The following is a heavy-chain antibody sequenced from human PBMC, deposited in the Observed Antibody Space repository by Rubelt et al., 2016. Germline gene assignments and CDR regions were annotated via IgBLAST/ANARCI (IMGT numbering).Heavy chain of an antibody. V-gene: IGHV3-30*18. CDR2: ISYDGSNK. J-gene: IGHJ6*03. CDR3: AKDKSPQNYYYYMDV. Sequence: SSYGMHWVRQAPGKGLEWVAVISYDGSNKYYAGSVKGRFTISRDNSKNTLYLQMNSLRAEDTAVYYCAKDKSPQNYYYYMDVWGKGTTVTVSS. CDR1: SSYG.